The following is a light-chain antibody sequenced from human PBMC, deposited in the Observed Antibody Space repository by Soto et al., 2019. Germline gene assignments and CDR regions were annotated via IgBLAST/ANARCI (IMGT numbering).Light chain of an antibody. Sequence: ELVLTQSPGSLSLSPGERATLSCRASQSVDSSFFAWYQQKPGQAPRLLIYGASNRATGIPDRFSGSGSGTNFTHTISRLQPEDFAVYYYQQYVSSVTFGQGTKVDIK. CDR2: GAS. V-gene: IGKV3-20*01. CDR3: QQYVSSVT. CDR1: QSVDSSF. J-gene: IGKJ1*01.